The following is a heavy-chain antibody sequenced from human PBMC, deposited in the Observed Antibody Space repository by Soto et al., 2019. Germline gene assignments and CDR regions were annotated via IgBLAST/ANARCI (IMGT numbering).Heavy chain of an antibody. CDR3: AKDTDYASGSPDY. D-gene: IGHD3-10*01. Sequence: EVQLVESGGGLEQPGRSLRLSCAASGFTFSDYAMHWVRQAPGKGLEWVSSISWNSNNIGYGVSVEGRFTISRDNTKNSLYLQLNSLRPEDTALYYCAKDTDYASGSPDYWGQGTLVIVSS. J-gene: IGHJ4*02. CDR1: GFTFSDYA. V-gene: IGHV3-9*01. CDR2: ISWNSNNI.